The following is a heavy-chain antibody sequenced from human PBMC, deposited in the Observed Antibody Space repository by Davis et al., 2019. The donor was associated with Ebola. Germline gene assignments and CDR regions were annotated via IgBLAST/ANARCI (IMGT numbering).Heavy chain of an antibody. V-gene: IGHV3-30*02. CDR1: GFTFSTYG. CDR3: AAPHPTNYDSSGRYYLDWFDP. J-gene: IGHJ5*02. Sequence: PGGSLRLSCAASGFTFSTYGMHWVRQAPGKGLGWVASIRFDGSNTYYADAVKGRFTISRDNSKNTLYLQMNSLRVEDTAVYFCAAPHPTNYDSSGRYYLDWFDPWGQGTLVTVSS. CDR2: IRFDGSNT. D-gene: IGHD3-22*01.